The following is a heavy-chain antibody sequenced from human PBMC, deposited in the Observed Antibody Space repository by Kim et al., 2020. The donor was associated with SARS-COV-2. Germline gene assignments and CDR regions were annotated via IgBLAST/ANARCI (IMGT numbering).Heavy chain of an antibody. D-gene: IGHD6-19*01. V-gene: IGHV4-39*01. Sequence: SETLSLTCTVSGGSISSSSYYWGWIRQPPGKGLEWIGSIYYSGSTYYNPSLKSRVTISVDTSKNQFSLKLSSVTAADTAVYYCAAGEWLVRYFDYWGQGTLVTVSS. CDR1: GGSISSSSYY. J-gene: IGHJ4*02. CDR3: AAGEWLVRYFDY. CDR2: IYYSGST.